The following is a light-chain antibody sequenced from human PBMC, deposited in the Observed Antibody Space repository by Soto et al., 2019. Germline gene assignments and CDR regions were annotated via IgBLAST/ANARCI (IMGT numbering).Light chain of an antibody. CDR1: QSISDN. J-gene: IGKJ4*01. V-gene: IGKV3-15*01. CDR2: GAS. CDR3: QQYNSWPPLT. Sequence: DIVMTQSPAILSVSLGERATLSCLASQSISDNLAWYQQSSGQAPRLLLYGASTRSTGVPARFSGSGSGTEYTLTISSLLSDDVVIFYCQQYNSWPPLTFGGGTKVE.